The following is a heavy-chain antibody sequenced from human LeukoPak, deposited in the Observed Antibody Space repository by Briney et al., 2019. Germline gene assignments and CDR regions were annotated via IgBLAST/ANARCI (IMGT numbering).Heavy chain of an antibody. Sequence: PGGSLRLSCAASGFTFSSYAMHWVRQAPGKGLEWVAVISYDGSNKYYADSVKGRFTIPRDNSKNTLYLQMNSLRAEDTAVYYCARARVGGWLVAAYFDYWGQGTLVTVSS. J-gene: IGHJ4*02. V-gene: IGHV3-30-3*01. CDR3: ARARVGGWLVAAYFDY. D-gene: IGHD6-19*01. CDR1: GFTFSSYA. CDR2: ISYDGSNK.